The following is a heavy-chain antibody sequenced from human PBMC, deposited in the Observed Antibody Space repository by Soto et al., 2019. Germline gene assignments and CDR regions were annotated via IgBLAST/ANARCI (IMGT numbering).Heavy chain of an antibody. CDR3: AIVGVGLAAPRGWPH. D-gene: IGHD6-13*01. CDR1: GYTFTSYG. V-gene: IGHV1-18*01. Sequence: QVQLVQSGAEVKKPGASVKVSCKASGYTFTSYGISWVRQAPGQGLEWMGWINPYNGNTQYADQFSGSVTVTADTSTTTSCMEVTRLTSADTAGFYCAIVGVGLAAPRGWPHWCQGTLVTVSS. CDR2: INPYNGNT. J-gene: IGHJ4*02.